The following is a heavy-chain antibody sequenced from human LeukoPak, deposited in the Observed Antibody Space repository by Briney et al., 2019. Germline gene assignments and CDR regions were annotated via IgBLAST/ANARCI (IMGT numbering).Heavy chain of an antibody. CDR3: ATDLLDY. D-gene: IGHD2-15*01. J-gene: IGHJ4*02. Sequence: GGSLRLSCAASGFTFSNAWMSWVRQAPGKGLEWVGRIKSETVGGTADYPTPAKGRFSISRDDSRNMLYLRMNNLKTEDTAVYYCATDLLDYWGQGALATVSS. CDR1: GFTFSNAW. V-gene: IGHV3-15*01. CDR2: IKSETVGGTA.